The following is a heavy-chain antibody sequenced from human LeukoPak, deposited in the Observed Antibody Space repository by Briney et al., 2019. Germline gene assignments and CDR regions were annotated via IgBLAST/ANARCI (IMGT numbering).Heavy chain of an antibody. J-gene: IGHJ4*02. V-gene: IGHV3-30-3*01. CDR3: ARTPNTYYDFWSGYDY. Sequence: GGSLRLSCAASGFTFSSYAMQWVRQAPGKGLEWVAVISYDGSNKYYADSVKGRFTISRDNSKNTLYLQMNSLRAEDTAVYYCARTPNTYYDFWSGYDYWGQGTLVTVSS. CDR2: ISYDGSNK. CDR1: GFTFSSYA. D-gene: IGHD3-3*01.